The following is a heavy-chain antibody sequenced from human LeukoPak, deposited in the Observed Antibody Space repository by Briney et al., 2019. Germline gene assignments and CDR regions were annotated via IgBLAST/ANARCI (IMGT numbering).Heavy chain of an antibody. J-gene: IGHJ4*02. CDR2: ISYDGSNK. CDR1: GFTFSSYA. CDR3: AVGVYGDYFDY. D-gene: IGHD4-17*01. V-gene: IGHV3-30-3*01. Sequence: GRSLRLSCAASGFTFSSYAMHWVRQAPGKGLEWVAVISYDGSNKYYADSVKGRFTISRDNSKNTLYLQMNSLRAEDTAVYYCAVGVYGDYFDYWGRGTLVTVSS.